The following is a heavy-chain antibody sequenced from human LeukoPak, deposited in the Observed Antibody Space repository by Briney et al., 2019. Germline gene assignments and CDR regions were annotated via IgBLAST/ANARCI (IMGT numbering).Heavy chain of an antibody. D-gene: IGHD6-19*01. J-gene: IGHJ4*02. CDR1: GFTFDDYA. V-gene: IGHV3-9*01. CDR2: ISWNSGSI. Sequence: GGSLRLSCAASGFTFDDYAMHWVRQAPGKGLEWVSGISWNSGSIGYADSVKGRFTISRDNAKNSLYLQMNSLRAEDTALYYCAKDSTHSSGWTDYFDYWGQGTLVTVSS. CDR3: AKDSTHSSGWTDYFDY.